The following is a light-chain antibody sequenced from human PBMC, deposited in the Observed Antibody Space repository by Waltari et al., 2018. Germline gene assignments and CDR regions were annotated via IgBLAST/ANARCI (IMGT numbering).Light chain of an antibody. CDR2: RNN. V-gene: IGLV1-47*01. J-gene: IGLJ3*02. CDR1: TSNIGRNY. CDR3: ATWDGSLTAWV. Sequence: QSVLTQPPSASGTPGQRVTISCSGSTSNIGRNYVYWYQQFPGTAPKLLVYRNNERPSGVPDRISGAKSGTSAPLAISGLRSEDEADYYCATWDGSLTAWVFGGGTKVTVL.